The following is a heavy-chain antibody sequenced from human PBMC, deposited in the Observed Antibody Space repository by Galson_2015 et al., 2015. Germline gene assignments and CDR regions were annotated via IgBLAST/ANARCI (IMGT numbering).Heavy chain of an antibody. Sequence: SVKVSCKASGYTFTTYAITWVRQAPGQGLEWVGWISAYNGNTNYALKLRGRVTMTTDTSTRTAYMELRSLRSDDTAVYYCARGCYYDSSGADYCYGLDVWGQGTTVTVSS. D-gene: IGHD3-22*01. CDR2: ISAYNGNT. CDR3: ARGCYYDSSGADYCYGLDV. V-gene: IGHV1-18*01. J-gene: IGHJ6*02. CDR1: GYTFTTYA.